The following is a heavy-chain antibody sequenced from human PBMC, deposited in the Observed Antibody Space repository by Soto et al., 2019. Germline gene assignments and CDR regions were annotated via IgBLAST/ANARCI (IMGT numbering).Heavy chain of an antibody. D-gene: IGHD2-21*02. J-gene: IGHJ3*02. V-gene: IGHV3-23*01. CDR2: ISGSGGST. Sequence: EVQLLESGGGLVQPGGSLRLSCAASGFTFSSYAMSWVRQAPGKGLEWVSAISGSGGSTYYADSVKGRFTISRDNSKNTLYLQMNSLRAEDTAVYYCAKDLGYCGGDCYIFVGVSYAFDIWGQGTMVTVSS. CDR3: AKDLGYCGGDCYIFVGVSYAFDI. CDR1: GFTFSSYA.